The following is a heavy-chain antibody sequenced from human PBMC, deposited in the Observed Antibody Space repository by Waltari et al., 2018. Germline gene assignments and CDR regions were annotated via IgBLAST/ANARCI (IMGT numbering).Heavy chain of an antibody. V-gene: IGHV3-7*01. J-gene: IGHJ4*02. CDR2: IKQDGSEK. CDR3: VTGLTTVTAKDYFDH. Sequence: EVQLVESGGGSVQPGGSLRLSCAASGMTFGPYLMNWVRQAPGKGLEWVANIKQDGSEKNYVDSVEGRFSISRDNAQNSLYLQMNSLRAEDTAIYYCVTGLTTVTAKDYFDHWGQGALVTVS. D-gene: IGHD4-17*01. CDR1: GMTFGPYL.